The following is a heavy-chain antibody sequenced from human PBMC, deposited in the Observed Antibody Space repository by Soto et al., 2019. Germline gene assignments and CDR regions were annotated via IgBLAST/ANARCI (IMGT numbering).Heavy chain of an antibody. CDR2: IYYSGST. CDR3: AREIREYYYDSSGYSDS. J-gene: IGHJ5*02. Sequence: QVQLQESGPGLVKPSQTLSLTCTVSGGSISSGGYYWSWIRQHPGKGLEWIGYIYYSGSTYYNPSLKRRVTISVDTSKNQFSLKLSSVTAADTAVYYCAREIREYYYDSSGYSDSWGQGTLVTVSS. V-gene: IGHV4-31*03. CDR1: GGSISSGGYY. D-gene: IGHD3-22*01.